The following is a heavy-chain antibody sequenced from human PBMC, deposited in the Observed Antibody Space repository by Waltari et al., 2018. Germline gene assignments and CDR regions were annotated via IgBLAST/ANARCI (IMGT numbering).Heavy chain of an antibody. Sequence: QVQLQESGPGLVKPSETLSLTCTVSGGSISSYYWSWIRQPAGKGLEWIGRIYTSGSTNYNPSLKSRVTMSVDTSKNQFSLKLSSVTAADTAVYYCARGGYCSSTSCPTPSYYYYYMDVWGKGTTVTISS. CDR3: ARGGYCSSTSCPTPSYYYYYMDV. V-gene: IGHV4-4*07. CDR2: IYTSGST. D-gene: IGHD2-2*01. J-gene: IGHJ6*03. CDR1: GGSISSYY.